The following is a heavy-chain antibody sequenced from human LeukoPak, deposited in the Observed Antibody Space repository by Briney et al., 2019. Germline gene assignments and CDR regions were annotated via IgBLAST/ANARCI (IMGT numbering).Heavy chain of an antibody. CDR3: ARSSRGASPFDY. CDR2: IYYSGST. CDR1: GGSISSYY. J-gene: IGHJ4*02. Sequence: SSETLSLTCTVSGGSISSYYWSWIRQPPGKGLEWIGYIYYSGSTNYNPSLKSRVTISVDTSKNQFSLKLSSVTAADTAVYYYARSSRGASPFDYWGQGTLVTVSS. V-gene: IGHV4-59*01. D-gene: IGHD1-26*01.